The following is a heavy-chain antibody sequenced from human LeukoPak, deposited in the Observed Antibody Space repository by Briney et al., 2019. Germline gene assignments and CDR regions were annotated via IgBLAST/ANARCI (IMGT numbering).Heavy chain of an antibody. CDR2: IIPIFGTA. Sequence: SVKVSCKASGGTFSSYAISWVRQAPGQGLEWMGGIIPIFGTANHAQKFQGRVTITTDESTSTAYMELSSLRSEDTAVYYCARDGDYYDSSGYYSVQHWGQGTLVTVSS. CDR3: ARDGDYYDSSGYYSVQH. D-gene: IGHD3-22*01. CDR1: GGTFSSYA. J-gene: IGHJ1*01. V-gene: IGHV1-69*05.